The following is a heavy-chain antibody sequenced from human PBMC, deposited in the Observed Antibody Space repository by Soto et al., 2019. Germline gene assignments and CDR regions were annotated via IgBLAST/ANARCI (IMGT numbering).Heavy chain of an antibody. V-gene: IGHV3-53*01. CDR1: GFTVSNNH. CDR2: VHGGGST. J-gene: IGHJ4*02. D-gene: IGHD3-16*01. Sequence: VQLVESGGGLIQPGGSLRLSCAASGFTVSNNHMTWVRQAAGKGLELVSFVHGGGSTSYADSVKGRFTISRDNSKNTLYLQMDSLRAEDTPIYYCAGRLTTAASLDYWGRGTLVTASS. CDR3: AGRLTTAASLDY.